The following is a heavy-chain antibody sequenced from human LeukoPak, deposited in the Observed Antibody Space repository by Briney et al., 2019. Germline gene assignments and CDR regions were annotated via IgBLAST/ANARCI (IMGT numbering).Heavy chain of an antibody. V-gene: IGHV4-4*07. CDR1: GGSISSYY. CDR2: IYTSGST. CDR3: ARDLGSGYDPSFDY. D-gene: IGHD5-12*01. J-gene: IGHJ4*02. Sequence: PSETLSLTCTVSGGSISSYYWSWIRQPAGKGLEWIGRIYTSGSTNYNPSLKSRVTISVDTSKNQFSLKLSSVTAADTAVYYCARDLGSGYDPSFDYWGQGTLVTVSS.